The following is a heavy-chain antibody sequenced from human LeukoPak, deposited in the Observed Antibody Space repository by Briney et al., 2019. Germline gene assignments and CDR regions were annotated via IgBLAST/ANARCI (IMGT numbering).Heavy chain of an antibody. CDR1: GYTFTSYY. CDR3: AGSLYYYDSSGDTDDY. V-gene: IGHV1-46*01. Sequence: ASVKVSCKASGYTFTSYYMHWVRQAPGQGLEWMGIINPSGGSTSYAQKFQGRVTMTRDTSTSTVYMELSSLRSEDTAVYYCAGSLYYYDSSGDTDDYWGQGTLVTVSS. D-gene: IGHD3-22*01. J-gene: IGHJ4*02. CDR2: INPSGGST.